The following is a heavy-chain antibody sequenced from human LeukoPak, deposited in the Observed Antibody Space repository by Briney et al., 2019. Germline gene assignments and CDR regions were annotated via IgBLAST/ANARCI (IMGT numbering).Heavy chain of an antibody. Sequence: PGGSLRLSCAASGFTFSSYAMIWVRQAPGKGLEWVSIILAGSSTYYTDSVKGRFTISRDNSKNTLYLQMGSLRAEDTAVYYCAKGSTVGAQPDYWGQGTLVTVSS. CDR2: ILAGSST. CDR3: AKGSTVGAQPDY. CDR1: GFTFSSYA. D-gene: IGHD4-23*01. J-gene: IGHJ4*02. V-gene: IGHV3-23*01.